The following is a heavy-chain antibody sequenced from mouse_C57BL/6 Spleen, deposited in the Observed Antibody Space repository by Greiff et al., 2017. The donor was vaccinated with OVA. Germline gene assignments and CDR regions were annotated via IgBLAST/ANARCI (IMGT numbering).Heavy chain of an antibody. CDR1: GYTFTSYW. V-gene: IGHV1-55*01. CDR3: AYYYGSSYDWYFDV. Sequence: VQLQQPGAELVKPGASVKMSCKASGYTFTSYWITWVKQRPGQGLEWIGDIYPGSGSTNYNEKFKSKATLTVDTSSSTAYMQLSSLTSEDSAVXYCAYYYGSSYDWYFDVWGTGTTVTVSS. CDR2: IYPGSGST. D-gene: IGHD1-1*01. J-gene: IGHJ1*03.